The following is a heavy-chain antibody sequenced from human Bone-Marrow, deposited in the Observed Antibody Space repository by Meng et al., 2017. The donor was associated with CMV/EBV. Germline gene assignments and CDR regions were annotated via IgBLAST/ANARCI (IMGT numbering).Heavy chain of an antibody. J-gene: IGHJ4*02. CDR3: ARANGAYCSSTSCPGDY. CDR2: ISSSSSYI. CDR1: FPFSSYS. V-gene: IGHV3-21*01. Sequence: FPFSSYSMNWVRQAPGKGLEWVSSISSSSSYIYYADSVKGRFTISRDNSKNTLYLQMNSLRAEDTAVYYCARANGAYCSSTSCPGDYWGQGTLVTVSS. D-gene: IGHD2-2*01.